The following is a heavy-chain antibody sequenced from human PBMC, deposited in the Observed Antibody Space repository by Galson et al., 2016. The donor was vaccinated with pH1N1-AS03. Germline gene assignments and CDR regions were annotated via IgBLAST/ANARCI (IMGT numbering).Heavy chain of an antibody. V-gene: IGHV4-61*02. J-gene: IGHJ4*02. CDR3: AGGHVDTTLAVDC. CDR1: GDSISDGFFY. Sequence: LSLTCTVSGDSISDGFFYWTWIRQPAGKGLEWIGRIYPSGNPKYNPPLKSRVSISVDTSKNQFSLQLSSVTAGVTAVYFCAGGHVDTTLAVDCWGQGTPVNVSS. D-gene: IGHD5-18*01. CDR2: IYPSGNP.